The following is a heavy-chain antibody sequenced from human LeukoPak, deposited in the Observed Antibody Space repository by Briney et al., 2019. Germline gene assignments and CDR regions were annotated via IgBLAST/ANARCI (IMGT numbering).Heavy chain of an antibody. CDR2: ISGSGATT. D-gene: IGHD5-24*01. Sequence: GGSLRLSCAASGFTFSNYALAWVRQAPGKGLEWVSTISGSGATTYYADSVKGRFTISRDTSKNTLYLQMNSLRVEDTAVYYCARGDGYNFFDYWGQGTLVTVSS. CDR1: GFTFSNYA. CDR3: ARGDGYNFFDY. V-gene: IGHV3-23*01. J-gene: IGHJ4*02.